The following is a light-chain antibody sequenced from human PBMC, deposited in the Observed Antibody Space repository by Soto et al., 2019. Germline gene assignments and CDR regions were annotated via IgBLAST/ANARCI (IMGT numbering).Light chain of an antibody. J-gene: IGLJ1*01. Sequence: QSALTPPASVSASPGQSITISCTRTRSDAGGYNYVSWYLQHPGKGPKLMIYEVSNRPSGVSNRFSGSTSGNTATLTISGLQAEDEADYYCSSYTSTTTRVFGTGTKVTVL. CDR1: RSDAGGYNY. CDR2: EVS. V-gene: IGLV2-14*03. CDR3: SSYTSTTTRV.